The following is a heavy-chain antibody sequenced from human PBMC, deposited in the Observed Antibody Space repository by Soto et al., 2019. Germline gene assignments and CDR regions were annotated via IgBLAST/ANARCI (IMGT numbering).Heavy chain of an antibody. Sequence: PSETLSLTCSVSGDSISSGRFHWGWIRQPPGKGLEFIATVHYSGNTHYNPSLRSRVTISVDTSKSQFSLRLSSVTAADTAVYYCARLAVLGSPTYYMDVWGKGTTVTVSS. CDR2: VHYSGNT. CDR1: GDSISSGRFH. D-gene: IGHD1-26*01. J-gene: IGHJ6*03. CDR3: ARLAVLGSPTYYMDV. V-gene: IGHV4-39*01.